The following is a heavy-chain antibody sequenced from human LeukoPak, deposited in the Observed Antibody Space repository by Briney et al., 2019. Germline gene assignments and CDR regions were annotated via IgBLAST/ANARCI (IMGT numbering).Heavy chain of an antibody. Sequence: GGSLRLSCAASGFTFSSYSMNWVRQAPGKGLEWVSYISSSSSTIYYADSVKGRFTISRDNAKNSLYLQMNSLRAEDTAVYYCAKGFPVTTSPYYFDYWGQGTLVTVSS. CDR3: AKGFPVTTSPYYFDY. CDR2: ISSSSSTI. V-gene: IGHV3-48*04. D-gene: IGHD4-17*01. J-gene: IGHJ4*02. CDR1: GFTFSSYS.